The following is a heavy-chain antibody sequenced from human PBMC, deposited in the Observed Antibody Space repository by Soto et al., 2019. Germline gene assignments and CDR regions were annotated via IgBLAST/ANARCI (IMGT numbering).Heavy chain of an antibody. CDR1: GFTFSSYA. D-gene: IGHD2-15*01. J-gene: IGHJ4*02. V-gene: IGHV3-23*01. CDR2: LSGSGSLS. Sequence: PVGSLRLSCAASGFTFSSYAMTWVRQAPGKGLEWVSALSGSGSLSYYADSVKGRFTISRDNSKNTLYLQMNNLRVDETAVYFCARDRGGALDSWGQGTLVTVSS. CDR3: ARDRGGALDS.